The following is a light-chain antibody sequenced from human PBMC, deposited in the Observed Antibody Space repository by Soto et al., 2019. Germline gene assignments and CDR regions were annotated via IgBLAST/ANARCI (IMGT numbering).Light chain of an antibody. Sequence: QSALTQPASVSGSPGQSITISCTGTSSDVGGYNYVSWYQQHPGKAPKLMIYEVSYRPSGVSNRFSASKSGNTASLTISGLQAEDEADYYCSSYTSSSTQVFGGGTQLTVL. CDR2: EVS. CDR1: SSDVGGYNY. J-gene: IGLJ3*02. CDR3: SSYTSSSTQV. V-gene: IGLV2-14*01.